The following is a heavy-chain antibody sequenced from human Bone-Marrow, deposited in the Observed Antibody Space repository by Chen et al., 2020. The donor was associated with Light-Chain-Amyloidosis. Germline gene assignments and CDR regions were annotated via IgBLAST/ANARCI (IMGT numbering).Heavy chain of an antibody. CDR3: ARHIYLTGNYGPFY. CDR2: IYYSGST. J-gene: IGHJ4*02. V-gene: IGHV4-39*01. D-gene: IGHD1-7*01. Sequence: QLQLQESGPGLVKPSETLSLTCTVSGGSISSRSYYWGWIRQPPGKGLEWIGSIYYSGSTYYNPSLKSRVTISIDTSKNQFALKLSSVTAADTAVYYCARHIYLTGNYGPFYWGQGTLVTVSS. CDR1: GGSISSRSYY.